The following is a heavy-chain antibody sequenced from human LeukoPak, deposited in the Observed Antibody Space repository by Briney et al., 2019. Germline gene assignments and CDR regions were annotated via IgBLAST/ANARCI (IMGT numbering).Heavy chain of an antibody. D-gene: IGHD3-16*01. V-gene: IGHV3-7*01. CDR1: GFTFSSCW. CDR2: IKQDGSEK. CDR3: ARDSDVPFDY. Sequence: GGSLRLSCAASGFTFSSCWMNWVCQAPGKGLEWVANIKQDGSEKYYVDSVKGRFTISRDNAKNLLYLQMNSLRAEDTAVYYCARDSDVPFDYWGQGTLVTVSS. J-gene: IGHJ4*02.